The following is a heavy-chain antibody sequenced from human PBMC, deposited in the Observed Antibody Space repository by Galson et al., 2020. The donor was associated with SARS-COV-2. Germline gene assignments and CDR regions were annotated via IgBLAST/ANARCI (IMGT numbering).Heavy chain of an antibody. Sequence: GESLKISCAASGFTFSSYAMHWVRQAPGKGLEWVAVISYDGSNKYYADSVKGRFTISRDNSKNTLYLQMNSLRAEDTAVYYCARDEDDYVWVSYRLLDYWGQGTLVTVSS. CDR1: GFTFSSYA. J-gene: IGHJ4*02. CDR2: ISYDGSNK. D-gene: IGHD3-16*02. CDR3: ARDEDDYVWVSYRLLDY. V-gene: IGHV3-30*04.